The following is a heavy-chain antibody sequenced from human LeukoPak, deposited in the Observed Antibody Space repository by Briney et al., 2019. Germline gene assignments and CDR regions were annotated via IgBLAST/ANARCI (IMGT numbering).Heavy chain of an antibody. Sequence: GASVKVSCKASGYPFTSYGITWVRQAPGQGPEWMGWISAYTGNTNYAQKFQGRVSMTTGTSTTTAYMELRSLRSDDTAVYYCARSYSSSSNFDYWGQGTLVTVFS. J-gene: IGHJ4*02. CDR1: GYPFTSYG. CDR2: ISAYTGNT. CDR3: ARSYSSSSNFDY. D-gene: IGHD6-6*01. V-gene: IGHV1-18*01.